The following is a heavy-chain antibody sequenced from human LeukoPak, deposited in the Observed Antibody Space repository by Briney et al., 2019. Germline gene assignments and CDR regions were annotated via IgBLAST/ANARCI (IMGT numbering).Heavy chain of an antibody. CDR3: ARDRGQTAYYYYMDV. CDR2: INWNGCST. Sequence: PGGSLRLSCAASGFTFDDYDMSWVRQAPGKGLEWVSGINWNGCSTGYDDSAKGRFPISRDNDKNSLYLQMNSMRAEDTALYYCARDRGQTAYYYYMDVWGKGTTVTVSS. J-gene: IGHJ6*03. V-gene: IGHV3-20*04. CDR1: GFTFDDYD. D-gene: IGHD1-1*01.